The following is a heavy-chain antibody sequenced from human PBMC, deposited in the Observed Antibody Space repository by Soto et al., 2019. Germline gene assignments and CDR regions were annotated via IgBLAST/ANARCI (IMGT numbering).Heavy chain of an antibody. CDR3: ASTNYDFWSGLTVYGMDV. CDR1: GGSFSGYY. V-gene: IGHV4-34*01. CDR2: INHSGST. Sequence: LSLTCAVYGGSFSGYYWSWIRQPPGKGLEWIGEINHSGSTNYNPSLKSRVTISVDTSKNQFSLKLSSVTAADTAVYYCASTNYDFWSGLTVYGMDVWGQGTTVTVSS. J-gene: IGHJ6*02. D-gene: IGHD3-3*01.